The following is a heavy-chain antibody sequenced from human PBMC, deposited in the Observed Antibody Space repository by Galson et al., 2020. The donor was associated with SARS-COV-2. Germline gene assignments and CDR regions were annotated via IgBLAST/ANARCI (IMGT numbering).Heavy chain of an antibody. D-gene: IGHD3-22*01. J-gene: IGHJ4*02. Sequence: SETLSLTCTVSGVSLSSYYWSWIRQPPGQGLEWIGYIYYSGSTNYNPSLKSRVTISVDTSKNQFSLKLSSVTAADTAVYYCARESYDSSGYYLAYFDYWGQGTLVTVSS. CDR2: IYYSGST. CDR1: GVSLSSYY. V-gene: IGHV4-59*01. CDR3: ARESYDSSGYYLAYFDY.